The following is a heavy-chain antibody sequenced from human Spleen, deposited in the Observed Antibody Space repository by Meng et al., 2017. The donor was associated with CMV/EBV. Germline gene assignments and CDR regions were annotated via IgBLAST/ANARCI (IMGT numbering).Heavy chain of an antibody. D-gene: IGHD3-3*01. CDR1: GFTFSSYE. Sequence: GESLKISCAASGFTFSSYEMNWVRQAPGKGLEWVSYISSSGSPIYYADSVKGRFTISRDNAKNSPYLQMNSLRAGDTAVYYCARHRNARFLEILDIWGQGTMVTVSS. J-gene: IGHJ3*02. V-gene: IGHV3-48*03. CDR3: ARHRNARFLEILDI. CDR2: ISSSGSPI.